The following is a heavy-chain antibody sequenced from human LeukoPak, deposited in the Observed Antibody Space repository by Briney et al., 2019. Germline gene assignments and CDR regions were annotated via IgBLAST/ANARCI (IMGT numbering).Heavy chain of an antibody. CDR1: GGSISSGGYY. V-gene: IGHV4-31*03. CDR3: TRGRLAPRSGGGRNYYYGMDV. CDR2: IYYSGST. D-gene: IGHD2-15*01. Sequence: SETLSLTCTVSGGSISSGGYYWSWIRQHPGQGLEWIGYIYYSGSTYYNPSLKSRVTISVDTSKKQFSLKLSSVTAADTAVYFCTRGRLAPRSGGGRNYYYGMDVWGQGTTVTVSS. J-gene: IGHJ6*02.